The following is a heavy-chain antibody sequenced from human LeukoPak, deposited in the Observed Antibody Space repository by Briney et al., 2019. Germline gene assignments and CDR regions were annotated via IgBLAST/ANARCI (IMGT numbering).Heavy chain of an antibody. CDR1: GFTLSSYG. V-gene: IGHV3-23*01. Sequence: PGGSLRLSCAASGFTLSSYGMSWVRQAPGKGLEWVSAISGSGGSTYYADSVKGRFTISRDNSKNTLYLQMNSLKTEDTAVYYCTTDFAVAAYWGQGTLVTVSS. CDR2: ISGSGGST. J-gene: IGHJ4*02. CDR3: TTDFAVAAY. D-gene: IGHD6-19*01.